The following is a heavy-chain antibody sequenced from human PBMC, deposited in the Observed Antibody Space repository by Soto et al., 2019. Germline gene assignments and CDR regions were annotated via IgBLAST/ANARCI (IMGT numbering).Heavy chain of an antibody. CDR3: ARPKVMGVNYGMDV. J-gene: IGHJ6*02. D-gene: IGHD1-26*01. Sequence: RLVESGGGLVQPGGSLRLSCAAPGFNLSNFWMNWVRQAPGKGLEWVAHINRDGSVMNYVASVRGRFTISRDSAGNSVFLQMNSLRRDDAGVYYCARPKVMGVNYGMDVWGHGTTVSVSS. CDR1: GFNLSNFW. V-gene: IGHV3-7*01. CDR2: INRDGSVM.